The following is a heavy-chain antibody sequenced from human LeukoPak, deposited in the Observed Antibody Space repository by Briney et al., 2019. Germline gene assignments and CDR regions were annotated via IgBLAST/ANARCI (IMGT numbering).Heavy chain of an antibody. CDR2: IHPNSGGT. CDR1: GYIFTGYY. V-gene: IGHV1-2*02. CDR3: ARAGLGIAAGLGDWFDP. Sequence: APVKVSCKASGYIFTGYYMHWVRQAPGQGLEWMGWIHPNSGGTKFAQKFQGRVTMTRDTSISTASMELSSLRSDDTAVYYCARAGLGIAAGLGDWFDPWGQGTLVTVSS. J-gene: IGHJ5*02. D-gene: IGHD6-13*01.